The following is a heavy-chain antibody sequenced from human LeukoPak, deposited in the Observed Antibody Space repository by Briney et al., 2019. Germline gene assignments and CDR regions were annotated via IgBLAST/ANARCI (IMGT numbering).Heavy chain of an antibody. J-gene: IGHJ4*02. CDR1: GYSFASYW. Sequence: KTGESLKISCKGSGYSFASYWIAWVRQMPGKGLEWMGIIYPGDSDTRYSPSFQGQVTISADKSISTAYLQWSSLKASDTAIYYCARQWGDCSSTSCYSAYWGQGTLVTVSS. CDR3: ARQWGDCSSTSCYSAY. D-gene: IGHD2-2*01. V-gene: IGHV5-51*01. CDR2: IYPGDSDT.